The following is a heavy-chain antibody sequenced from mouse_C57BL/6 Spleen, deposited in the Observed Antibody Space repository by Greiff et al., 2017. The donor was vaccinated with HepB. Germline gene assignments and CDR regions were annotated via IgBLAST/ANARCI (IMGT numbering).Heavy chain of an antibody. D-gene: IGHD4-1*01. CDR1: GYTFTDYY. V-gene: IGHV1-26*01. Sequence: EVQLQQSGPELVKPGASVKISCKASGYTFTDYYMNWVKQSHGKSLEWIGDINPNNGGTSYNQKFKGKATLTVDKSSSTAYMELRSLTSEDSAVYYCARSELGQGYAMDYWGQGTSVTVSS. CDR2: INPNNGGT. J-gene: IGHJ4*01. CDR3: ARSELGQGYAMDY.